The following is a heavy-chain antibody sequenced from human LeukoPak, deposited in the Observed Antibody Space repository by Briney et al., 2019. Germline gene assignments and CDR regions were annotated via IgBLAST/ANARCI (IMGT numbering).Heavy chain of an antibody. CDR1: GGSISTYY. Sequence: KASETLSLTCTVSGGSISTYYWTWIRQPPGKGPEWIGYISYTGSTNYNPSLKSLVTISVDTSKNQFSLKVSSVTAADTAVYYCARTAAKEMAPLIWGQGTLVTVSS. CDR3: ARTAAKEMAPLI. J-gene: IGHJ4*02. CDR2: ISYTGST. V-gene: IGHV4-59*01. D-gene: IGHD5-24*01.